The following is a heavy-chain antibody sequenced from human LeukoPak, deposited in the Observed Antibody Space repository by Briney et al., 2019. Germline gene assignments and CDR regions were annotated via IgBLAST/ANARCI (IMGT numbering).Heavy chain of an antibody. J-gene: IGHJ4*02. D-gene: IGHD6-19*01. V-gene: IGHV4-59*01. CDR1: GGSIRTFY. Sequence: NPSETLSLTCTVSGGSIRTFYWSWVRQTPDKGLEWIGSFVSTATKYNPSLESRVAISVDTSKNQFSLRLNSLTTADTASYYCARDTTVASGMQYWGPGTLVTVSS. CDR2: FVSTAT. CDR3: ARDTTVASGMQY.